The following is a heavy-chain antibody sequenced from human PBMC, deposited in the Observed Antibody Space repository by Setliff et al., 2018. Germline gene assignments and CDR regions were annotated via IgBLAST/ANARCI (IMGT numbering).Heavy chain of an antibody. J-gene: IGHJ4*02. CDR2: IWDDGGNK. D-gene: IGHD2-15*01. V-gene: IGHV3-33*08. CDR1: GFTFSTYR. CDR3: ARTCSGSGCYAGLES. Sequence: QAGGSLRLSCAASGFTFSTYRIHWVRQAPGKGLEWVAVIWDDGGNKYHADSVKGRFTSSRDNSKNTLYLQMNSLRPEDTAVYYCARTCSGSGCYAGLESWGQGTPVTVSS.